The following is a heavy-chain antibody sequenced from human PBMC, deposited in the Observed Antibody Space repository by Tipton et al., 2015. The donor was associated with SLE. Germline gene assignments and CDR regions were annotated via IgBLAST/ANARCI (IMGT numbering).Heavy chain of an antibody. CDR2: IYHSGDT. Sequence: GLVKPSETLAVTCSVSGGSLYSYYWGWIRQPPGKGPEWIGTIYHSGDTYYNPSLKSRVTLTVDTSKNQFSLSLNSVTAADTAVYYCARVRFFDYWGQGALVTVSS. J-gene: IGHJ4*02. CDR3: ARVRFFDY. CDR1: GGSLYSYY. D-gene: IGHD3-3*01. V-gene: IGHV4-38-2*02.